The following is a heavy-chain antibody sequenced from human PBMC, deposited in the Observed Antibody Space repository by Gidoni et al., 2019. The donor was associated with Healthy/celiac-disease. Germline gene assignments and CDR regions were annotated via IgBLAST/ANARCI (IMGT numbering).Heavy chain of an antibody. V-gene: IGHV4-34*01. Sequence: QVHLQQSGAGLLKPSETLSLTCAVHGGSFRGYYWSWIRQPPGKGLGWIGEINHSGSTNYNPSLKSRVTITVDTSKNQFSLKLSSVTAADTAVYYCARVRGGIAVAGRYNWFDPWGQGTLVTVSS. D-gene: IGHD6-19*01. CDR3: ARVRGGIAVAGRYNWFDP. CDR2: INHSGST. CDR1: GGSFRGYY. J-gene: IGHJ5*02.